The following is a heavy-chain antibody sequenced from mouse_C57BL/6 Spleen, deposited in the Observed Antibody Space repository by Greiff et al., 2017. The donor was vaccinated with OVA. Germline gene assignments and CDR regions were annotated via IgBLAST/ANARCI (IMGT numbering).Heavy chain of an antibody. CDR1: GYSFTDYN. CDR2: INPNYGTT. J-gene: IGHJ1*03. CDR3: ARGGTGPSYWYFDV. V-gene: IGHV1-39*01. D-gene: IGHD3-3*01. Sequence: VQLKQSGPELVKPGASVKISCKASGYSFTDYNMNRVKQSNGKSLEWIGVINPNYGTTSYNQKFKGKATLTVDQSSSTAYMQLNSLTSEDSAVYYCARGGTGPSYWYFDVWGTGTTVTVSS.